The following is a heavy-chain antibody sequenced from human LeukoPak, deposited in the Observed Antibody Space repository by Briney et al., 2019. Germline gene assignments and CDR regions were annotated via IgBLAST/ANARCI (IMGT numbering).Heavy chain of an antibody. CDR1: GGSISSGDHY. Sequence: SSQTLSLTCTVSGGSISSGDHYWSWIRQPPGKGLEWIGYIYYSGSTYYNPSLKSRVTISVDTSKNQFSLKLSSVTAADTAVYYCARLKYYYDSSGFYDWGQGTLVTVSS. J-gene: IGHJ4*02. CDR3: ARLKYYYDSSGFYD. V-gene: IGHV4-30-4*01. D-gene: IGHD3-22*01. CDR2: IYYSGST.